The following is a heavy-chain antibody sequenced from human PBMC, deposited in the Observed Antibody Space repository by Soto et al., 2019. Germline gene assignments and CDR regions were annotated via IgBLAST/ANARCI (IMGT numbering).Heavy chain of an antibody. Sequence: QVQLVESGGGVVQPGRSLRLSCAASGFTFSSYAMHWVRQAPGKGLEWVAVISYDESNKYYADSVKGRFTISRDNSKNTLYLQMNSLRAEDTAVYYCAGNRQYSSSWLDYWGQGTLVTVSS. CDR1: GFTFSSYA. CDR2: ISYDESNK. J-gene: IGHJ4*02. D-gene: IGHD6-13*01. CDR3: AGNRQYSSSWLDY. V-gene: IGHV3-30-3*01.